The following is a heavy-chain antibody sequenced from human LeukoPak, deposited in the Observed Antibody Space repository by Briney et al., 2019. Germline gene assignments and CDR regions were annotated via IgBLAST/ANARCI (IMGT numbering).Heavy chain of an antibody. J-gene: IGHJ5*02. CDR2: INHSGST. V-gene: IGHV4-34*01. D-gene: IGHD1-20*01. CDR3: ARRRNNWNRTMYNWFDP. Sequence: SETLSLTCAVYGGSFSGYYWSWIRQPPGKGLEWIGEINHSGSTNYNPSLKSRVTISVDTSKNQFSLKLSSVTAADTAVYYCARRRNNWNRTMYNWFDPWGQGTLVTVSS. CDR1: GGSFSGYY.